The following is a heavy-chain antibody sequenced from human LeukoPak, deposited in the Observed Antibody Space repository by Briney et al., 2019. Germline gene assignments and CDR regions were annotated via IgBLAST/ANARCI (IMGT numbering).Heavy chain of an antibody. CDR2: IYYSGST. V-gene: IGHV4-59*01. J-gene: IGHJ4*02. Sequence: FETLSLTCTVSGDSISSYYWNWVRQPPGKGLEWIGYIYYSGSTNCNPSLKSRVTISIDTSKNQFSLKLRSVTAADTAVYYCAREVPIVRGLRWDYWGQGTLVTVSS. CDR1: GDSISSYY. D-gene: IGHD3-10*01. CDR3: AREVPIVRGLRWDY.